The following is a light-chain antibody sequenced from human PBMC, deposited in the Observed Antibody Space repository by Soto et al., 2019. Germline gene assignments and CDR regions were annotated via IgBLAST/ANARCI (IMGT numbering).Light chain of an antibody. J-gene: IGKJ1*01. CDR3: QQYNSYWT. CDR1: RSISSW. V-gene: IGKV1-5*03. Sequence: DIQMTQSPSTLSASVGDRVTITCRASRSISSWLAWYQQKPGKAPKLLIYKASSLESVVPSRFSGSGSGTEFALTISSLQPDDFATYYCQQYNSYWTFGKGTKVEIK. CDR2: KAS.